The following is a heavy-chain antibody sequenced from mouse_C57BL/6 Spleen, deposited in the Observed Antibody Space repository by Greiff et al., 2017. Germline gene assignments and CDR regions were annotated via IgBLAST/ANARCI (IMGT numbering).Heavy chain of an antibody. CDR2: IYPSDSET. CDR3: ARTHYGYAMDY. V-gene: IGHV1-61*01. J-gene: IGHJ4*01. D-gene: IGHD1-1*01. Sequence: VQLQQPGAELVRPGSSVKLSCKASGYTFTSYWMDWVKQRPGQGLEWIGNIYPSDSETHYNQKFKDKATLTVDKSSSTAYMQLSSLTSEDSAVYYCARTHYGYAMDYWGQGTSVTVSS. CDR1: GYTFTSYW.